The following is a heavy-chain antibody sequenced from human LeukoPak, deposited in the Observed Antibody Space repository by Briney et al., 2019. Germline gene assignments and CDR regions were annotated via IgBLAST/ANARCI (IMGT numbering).Heavy chain of an antibody. Sequence: GGTLRLSCAASGFTFSSYGMSWVRQAPGKGLEWVSAISGSGGGTYYADSVKGRFTISRDNAKNSLYLQMNSLRAEDTAVYYCARGEYNYYDSSGYYYGNEYFQHWGQGTLVTVSS. D-gene: IGHD3-22*01. V-gene: IGHV3-21*01. CDR2: ISGSGGGT. J-gene: IGHJ1*01. CDR3: ARGEYNYYDSSGYYYGNEYFQH. CDR1: GFTFSSYG.